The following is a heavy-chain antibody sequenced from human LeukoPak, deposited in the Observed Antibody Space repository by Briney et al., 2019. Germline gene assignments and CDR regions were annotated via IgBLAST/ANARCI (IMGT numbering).Heavy chain of an antibody. CDR2: IRSKIDGGIV. D-gene: IGHD3/OR15-3a*01. J-gene: IGHJ4*02. Sequence: PGGSLRLSCATSGLTFTDAWMSWVRQAPGKGLEWVGHIRSKIDGGIVDYAAPLKGRFTISRDDSRNTLFLQLDSLETEDTAVYYCTFRLWTGDLLSDYWGQGALVTVSS. CDR1: GLTFTDAW. V-gene: IGHV3-15*01. CDR3: TFRLWTGDLLSDY.